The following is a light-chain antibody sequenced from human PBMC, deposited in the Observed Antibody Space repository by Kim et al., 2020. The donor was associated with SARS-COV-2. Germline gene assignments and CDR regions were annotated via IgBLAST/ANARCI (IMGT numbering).Light chain of an antibody. J-gene: IGLJ1*01. V-gene: IGLV3-19*01. CDR1: SISSFY. CDR2: GKN. CDR3: NSRGSFVNHLRV. Sequence: GQTVRITCKVGSISSFYASWYPQKPGQAPVLVIYGKNNQPAGIPDRFSGSSSGNTASLTTTGAAAEDETDYYFNSRGSFVNHLRVFGTGTKVTVL.